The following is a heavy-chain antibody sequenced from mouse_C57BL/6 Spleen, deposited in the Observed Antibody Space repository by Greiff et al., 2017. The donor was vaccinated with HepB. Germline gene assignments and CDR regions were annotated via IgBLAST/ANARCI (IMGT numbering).Heavy chain of an antibody. CDR1: GYTFTSYW. D-gene: IGHD1-1*01. J-gene: IGHJ4*01. V-gene: IGHV1-52*01. CDR3: ARSHYYGSSSLAMDY. CDR2: IDPSDSET. Sequence: QVQLQQPGAELVRPGSSVKLSCKASGYTFTSYWMHWVKQRPIQGLEWIGNIDPSDSETHYNQKFKDKATLTVDKSSSTAYMQLSSLTSEDSAVYYCARSHYYGSSSLAMDYWGQGTSVTVSS.